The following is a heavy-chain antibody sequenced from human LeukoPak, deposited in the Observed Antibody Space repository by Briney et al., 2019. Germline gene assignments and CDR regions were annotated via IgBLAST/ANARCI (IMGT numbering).Heavy chain of an antibody. J-gene: IGHJ5*02. D-gene: IGHD3-10*01. CDR1: GYPFTTWE. Sequence: ASVTVSCKTSGYPFTTWEINWVRQAPGQGLEWMGWINPNSGGTNYAQKFQGRVTMTRDTSISTAYMELSRLRSDDTAVYYCARGRRVRGPRGWFDPWGQGTLVTVSS. V-gene: IGHV1-2*02. CDR3: ARGRRVRGPRGWFDP. CDR2: INPNSGGT.